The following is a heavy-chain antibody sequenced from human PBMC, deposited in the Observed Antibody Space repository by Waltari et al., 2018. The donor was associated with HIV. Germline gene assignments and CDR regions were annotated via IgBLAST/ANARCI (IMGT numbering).Heavy chain of an antibody. Sequence: QVHLQQWGAGLLKPSETLPLTCAVYGASSSDSQLFNAYYWNWIRQPPGKGLEWIGEVNHSGDGTYNPSLKGRVIISVDPSRNRVYLNLTSVTAADSALYYCARGRGTFFYFYGMDVWGQGTTVTV. V-gene: IGHV4-34*02. CDR1: GASSSDSQLFNAYY. CDR2: VNHSGDG. D-gene: IGHD2-21*01. J-gene: IGHJ6*02. CDR3: ARGRGTFFYFYGMDV.